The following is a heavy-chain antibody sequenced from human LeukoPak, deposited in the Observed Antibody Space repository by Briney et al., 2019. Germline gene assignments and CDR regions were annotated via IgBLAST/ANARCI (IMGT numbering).Heavy chain of an antibody. Sequence: GSLRLSCAAPGFIFDNYAIHWVRQAPGKGLEWVSLISGDGGSTFYADSVRGRFTISRDNTRKSLSLLMSSLRSEDTALYYCARESETSGWYDYWGQGTLVTVSS. CDR3: ARESETSGWYDY. CDR2: ISGDGGST. D-gene: IGHD6-19*01. CDR1: GFIFDNYA. J-gene: IGHJ4*02. V-gene: IGHV3-43*02.